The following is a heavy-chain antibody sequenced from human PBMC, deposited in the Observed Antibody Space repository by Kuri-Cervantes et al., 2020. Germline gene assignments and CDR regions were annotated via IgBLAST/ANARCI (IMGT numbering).Heavy chain of an antibody. V-gene: IGHV1-8*01. J-gene: IGHJ3*01. Sequence: ASVKVSCKASGYTFTSPDINWVRQATGQGLEWMGWMNPSTGNTGYAQKFQGRVTMTRDTSINTAYMELSSLRSEDTAVYYCARDQDGQLAPDDPFDFWGLGTMVTVSS. CDR3: ARDQDGQLAPDDPFDF. CDR1: GYTFTSPD. CDR2: MNPSTGNT. D-gene: IGHD6-6*01.